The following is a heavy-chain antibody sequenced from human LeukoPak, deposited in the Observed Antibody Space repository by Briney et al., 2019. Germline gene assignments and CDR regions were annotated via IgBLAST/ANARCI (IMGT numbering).Heavy chain of an antibody. J-gene: IGHJ3*02. V-gene: IGHV4-38-2*02. D-gene: IGHD3-9*01. CDR1: GYSISSGYY. CDR3: AKDRYYDILTGYFGVDAFDS. CDR2: INHVGST. Sequence: SETLSLTCTVSGYSISSGYYWGWIQQPPGKGLEWIGSINHVGSTYYNPSLKSRVTISVDTSKNQFSLKLSSVTAADTAVYYCAKDRYYDILTGYFGVDAFDSWGQGTMVTVSS.